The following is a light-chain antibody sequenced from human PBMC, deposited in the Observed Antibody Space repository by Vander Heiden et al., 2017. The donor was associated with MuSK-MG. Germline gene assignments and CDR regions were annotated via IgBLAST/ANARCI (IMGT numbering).Light chain of an antibody. J-gene: IGLJ3*02. CDR1: NIGTKN. CDR2: RDT. V-gene: IGLV3-9*01. CDR3: KMWTNNTWV. Sequence: QPVSVSVAPGQTARISCGADNIGTKNVHWHQQKPGQAPQRVSYRDTKRPSGIPERFSASNSATTAHPNICGAQAGDDSYEYCKMWTNNTWVFGGGTKLTVL.